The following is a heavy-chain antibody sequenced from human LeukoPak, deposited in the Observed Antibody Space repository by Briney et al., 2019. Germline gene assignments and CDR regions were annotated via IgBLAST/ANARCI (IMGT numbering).Heavy chain of an antibody. D-gene: IGHD4-11*01. J-gene: IGHJ3*02. CDR2: INSDGSST. V-gene: IGHV3-74*01. CDR3: ARAYSDVGDAFDI. CDR1: GFTFSSYW. Sequence: PGGSLRLSCAASGFTFSSYWMHWVRQAPGKGLVWVSRINSDGSSTTYADSVKGRFTISRDNAKNTLYLQMNSLRAEDTAVYYCARAYSDVGDAFDIWGQGTMVTVSS.